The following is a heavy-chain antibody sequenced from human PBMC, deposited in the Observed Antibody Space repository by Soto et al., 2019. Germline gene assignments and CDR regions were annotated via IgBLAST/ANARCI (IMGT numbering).Heavy chain of an antibody. D-gene: IGHD6-13*01. Sequence: QVQLVQSGAEVTKPGSSVKVSCKASGGTFSSYAISWVRQAPGQGLEWMGGIIPIFGTANYAQKFQGRVTITADESTRTAYMELSSLRSEDTAVYYCARDGQQLVLRYFGYWGQGTLVTVSS. CDR1: GGTFSSYA. J-gene: IGHJ4*02. CDR2: IIPIFGTA. CDR3: ARDGQQLVLRYFGY. V-gene: IGHV1-69*01.